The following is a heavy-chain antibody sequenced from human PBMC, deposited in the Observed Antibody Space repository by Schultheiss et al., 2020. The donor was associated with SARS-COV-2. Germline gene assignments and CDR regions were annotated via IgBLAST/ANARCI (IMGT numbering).Heavy chain of an antibody. CDR3: AKGDPSGGDYFDY. J-gene: IGHJ4*02. Sequence: GGSLRLSCAASGFTFSSYAMHWVRQALGKGLEWVAVISYDGSNKYYADSVKGRFTISRDNSKNTLYLQMNSLRAEDTAVYYCAKGDPSGGDYFDYWGQGTLVTVSS. CDR2: ISYDGSNK. CDR1: GFTFSSYA. D-gene: IGHD3-10*01. V-gene: IGHV3-30*04.